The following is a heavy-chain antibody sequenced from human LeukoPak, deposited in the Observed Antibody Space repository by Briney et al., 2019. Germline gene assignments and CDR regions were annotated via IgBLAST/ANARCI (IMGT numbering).Heavy chain of an antibody. Sequence: PSETLSLTCAVYGGSFSGYYWSWIPQPPGKGLKWIGEINHSGSTNYNPSLKSRVTISVDTSKNQFSLKLSSVTAADTAVYYCARLLEWFGELSAEDYWGQGTLVTVSS. CDR2: INHSGST. CDR3: ARLLEWFGELSAEDY. CDR1: GGSFSGYY. J-gene: IGHJ4*02. D-gene: IGHD3-10*01. V-gene: IGHV4-34*01.